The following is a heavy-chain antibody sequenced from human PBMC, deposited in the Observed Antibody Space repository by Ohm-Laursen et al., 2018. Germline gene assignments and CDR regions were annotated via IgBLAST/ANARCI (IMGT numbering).Heavy chain of an antibody. CDR2: ITSGGGII. V-gene: IGHV3-23*01. Sequence: GSRRLSCTASGFTFSSYAMSWVRQAPGKGLEWLSYITSGGGIIYSADSVKGRFTISRDNSKNTLSLQMNSLRAEATAVYYCAKSRRLGEPAWDSWGQGTLVTVSS. CDR1: GFTFSSYA. D-gene: IGHD3-16*01. CDR3: AKSRRLGEPAWDS. J-gene: IGHJ4*02.